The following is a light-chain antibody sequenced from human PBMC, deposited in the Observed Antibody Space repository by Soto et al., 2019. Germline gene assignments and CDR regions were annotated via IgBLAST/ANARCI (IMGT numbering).Light chain of an antibody. Sequence: QSVLTQPPSASGTPGQRVTISCSGSSSNIGANTVNWYQQLPGTAPKLLIYSDNQRPSGVPDRFSGSRSGTSASLAISGLQSEDEAEYFCAAWDDSLKGPWIFGGWTKVTVL. CDR3: AAWDDSLKGPWI. CDR1: SSNIGANT. CDR2: SDN. J-gene: IGLJ2*01. V-gene: IGLV1-44*01.